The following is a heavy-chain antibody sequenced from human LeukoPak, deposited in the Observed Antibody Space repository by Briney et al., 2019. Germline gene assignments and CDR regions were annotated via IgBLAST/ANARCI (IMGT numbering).Heavy chain of an antibody. D-gene: IGHD6-6*01. J-gene: IGHJ4*02. Sequence: GASVKVSCKASGYTFTSYDINWVRQATGQGLEWMGWMNPNSGNTGYAQKFQGRVTITRNTSISTAYMELSSLRSEDTAVYYCAVSTPGVAAQFYWGQGTLVTVSS. V-gene: IGHV1-8*03. CDR1: GYTFTSYD. CDR2: MNPNSGNT. CDR3: AVSTPGVAAQFY.